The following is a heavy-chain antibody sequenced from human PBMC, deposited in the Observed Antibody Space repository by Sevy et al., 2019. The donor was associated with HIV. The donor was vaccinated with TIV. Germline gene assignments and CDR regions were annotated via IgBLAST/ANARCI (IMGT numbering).Heavy chain of an antibody. Sequence: GGSLRLSCAASGFTFSDYYMSWIRQAPGKGLEWVSYISSSGSTIYYADSVKGRFTISRDNAKNSLYLQMNSLGAEDKAVYYCARDSEYYYDSSGAPLGLDYWGQGTLVTVSS. CDR1: GFTFSDYY. V-gene: IGHV3-11*01. CDR2: ISSSGSTI. J-gene: IGHJ4*02. D-gene: IGHD3-22*01. CDR3: ARDSEYYYDSSGAPLGLDY.